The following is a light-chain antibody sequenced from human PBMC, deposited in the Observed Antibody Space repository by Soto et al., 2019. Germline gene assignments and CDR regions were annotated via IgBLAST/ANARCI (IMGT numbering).Light chain of an antibody. V-gene: IGKV3-15*01. CDR1: QSISTN. CDR3: QQYGSSLFT. J-gene: IGKJ3*01. Sequence: EIVMTQSPATLSVSPGERATLSCRASQSISTNLAWYQQKPGQAPRLLIYGASTGATGIPARFSGSGSGTDFTLTISRLEPEDFAVYYCQQYGSSLFTFGPGTKVDI. CDR2: GAS.